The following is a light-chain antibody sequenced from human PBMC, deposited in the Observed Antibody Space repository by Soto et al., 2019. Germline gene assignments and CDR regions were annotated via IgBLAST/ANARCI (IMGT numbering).Light chain of an antibody. J-gene: IGKJ4*01. CDR2: GAS. Sequence: EIVLTQSPGTLSLSPGERPTLSCRASQSVSSSYLAWYQQKPGQAPRLLIYGASSRATGIPHRFSGSGSGRDFTLTISRLEPEDFAVYYCQQYGSSPITFGGGTKVEIK. CDR1: QSVSSSY. CDR3: QQYGSSPIT. V-gene: IGKV3-20*01.